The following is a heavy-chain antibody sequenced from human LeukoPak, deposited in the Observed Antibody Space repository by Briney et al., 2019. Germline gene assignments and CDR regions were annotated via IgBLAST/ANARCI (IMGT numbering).Heavy chain of an antibody. CDR3: ARSPSGAYYYDF. CDR2: IIPIFGTA. D-gene: IGHD3-10*01. J-gene: IGHJ4*02. Sequence: GSSVKVSCKASGGTFSSYAISWVRQAPGQGLEWMGGIIPIFGTANYAQKFQGRVTITTDESTSTACMELSSLRSEDTAVYYCARSPSGAYYYDFWGQGTLVTVSS. CDR1: GGTFSSYA. V-gene: IGHV1-69*05.